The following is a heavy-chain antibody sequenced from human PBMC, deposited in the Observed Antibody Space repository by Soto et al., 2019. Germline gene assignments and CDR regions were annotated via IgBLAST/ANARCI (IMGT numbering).Heavy chain of an antibody. CDR1: GDSVTISDYY. CDR2: IHYSGST. Sequence: QLQLQESGPGLVKPSETLSLTCTVSGDSVTISDYYWGWIRQPPGKGLEWIGSIHYSGSTYYNPSHESRVTISGDTSKKQFSLKLTSVTAADAAVYYCAAHGSGGYYAEYWGQGTLVTVSA. J-gene: IGHJ4*02. CDR3: AAHGSGGYYAEY. D-gene: IGHD3-22*01. V-gene: IGHV4-39*01.